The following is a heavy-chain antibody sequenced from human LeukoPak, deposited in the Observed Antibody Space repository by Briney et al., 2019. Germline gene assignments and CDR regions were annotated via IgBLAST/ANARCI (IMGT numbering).Heavy chain of an antibody. CDR1: GFTFSILG. J-gene: IGHJ4*02. Sequence: GRSLRLSRALSGFTFSILGMLDARQAPDKGGEWVGVISYDGSNQYYADSVKGRFTISRDNSKNTLYLQMNSLRAEDTAVYYCARDDPGLGMVYGRRGTLVSVPS. V-gene: IGHV3-33*01. CDR2: ISYDGSNQ. CDR3: ARDDPGLGMVY. D-gene: IGHD2-8*01.